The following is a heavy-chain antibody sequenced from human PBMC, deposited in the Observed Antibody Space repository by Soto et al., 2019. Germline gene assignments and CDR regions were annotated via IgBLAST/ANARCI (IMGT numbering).Heavy chain of an antibody. CDR3: ASTGEAPEVDGSGRGDAFDI. CDR2: ILPISGTA. Sequence: QVQLVQSGAEVKRPGSSVRVSCKASGGVFSLYGFSWVRQVPGHGPEWVGGILPISGTANYAQKYQGRVTITVDKSTSTGYMELNSLTYEDTAGYYCASTGEAPEVDGSGRGDAFDIWGPGTKVTVSS. D-gene: IGHD1-26*01. V-gene: IGHV1-69*06. CDR1: GGVFSLYG. J-gene: IGHJ3*02.